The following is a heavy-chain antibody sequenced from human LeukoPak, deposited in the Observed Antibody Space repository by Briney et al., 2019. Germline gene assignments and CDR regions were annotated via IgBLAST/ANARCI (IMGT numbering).Heavy chain of an antibody. V-gene: IGHV4-59*08. CDR1: GCSIDSWY. CDR2: IYCSGST. D-gene: IGHD6-13*01. J-gene: IGHJ4*02. Sequence: PSETLSLTCTVPGCSIDSWYWSWIRQPPGKGLEWIGYIYCSGSTNYNPSLKNRLTISVNTYNNQLSLKQSSVTGADTAVYFCARHGPAAAGTGFFDDWGQGTLVTVSS. CDR3: ARHGPAAAGTGFFDD.